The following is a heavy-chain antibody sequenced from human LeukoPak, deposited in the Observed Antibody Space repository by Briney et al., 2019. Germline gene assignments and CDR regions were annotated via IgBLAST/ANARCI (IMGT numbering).Heavy chain of an antibody. V-gene: IGHV3-66*02. Sequence: GGSLRLSCAASGFTVSSNYMRWVRQAPGKGLEWVSVIYSGGSTYYADSVKGRFTIPRDNSKNTLYLQMNSLRAEDTAVYYCARDSGGYCGGDCYADYYYYMDVWGKGTTVTVPS. J-gene: IGHJ6*03. CDR3: ARDSGGYCGGDCYADYYYYMDV. CDR2: IYSGGST. D-gene: IGHD2-21*01. CDR1: GFTVSSNY.